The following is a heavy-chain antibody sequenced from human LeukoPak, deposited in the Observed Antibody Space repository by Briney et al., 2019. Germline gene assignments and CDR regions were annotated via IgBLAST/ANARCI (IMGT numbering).Heavy chain of an antibody. CDR3: ARVIGVAAYFDY. Sequence: PSETLSLTCTVSGYSISSGYYWGWIRQPPGKGLEWIGSIYHSGSTYYNPSLKSRVTISVDTSKNQFSLKLSSVTAADTAVYYCARVIGVAAYFDYWGQGTLVTVSS. CDR2: IYHSGST. J-gene: IGHJ4*02. CDR1: GYSISSGYY. D-gene: IGHD3-3*01. V-gene: IGHV4-38-2*02.